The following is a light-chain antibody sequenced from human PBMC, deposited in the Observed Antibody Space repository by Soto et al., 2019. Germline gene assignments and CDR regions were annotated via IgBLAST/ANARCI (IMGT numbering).Light chain of an antibody. J-gene: IGLJ2*01. CDR2: GVS. Sequence: QSALTQPPSASGSPGQSVTVSCTGTSSDVGSYNLVSWHQQHPGKAPKVMIYGVSQRPSGVPDRFSGSKSGNTASLIVSGLQAEDEADYYCSSYADSSVVFGAGTKLTVL. V-gene: IGLV2-8*01. CDR3: SSYADSSVV. CDR1: SSDVGSYNL.